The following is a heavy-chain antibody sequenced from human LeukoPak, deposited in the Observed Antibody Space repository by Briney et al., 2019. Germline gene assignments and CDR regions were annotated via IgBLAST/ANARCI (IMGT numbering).Heavy chain of an antibody. CDR3: AKSRSGSANWALQIFDN. CDR2: IRHDGIDN. J-gene: IGHJ4*02. V-gene: IGHV3-30*02. CDR1: GFIFSNYG. Sequence: GGSLRLSCAASGFIFSNYGMHWVRQAPGKGLEWVAYIRHDGIDNLYEDSVKGRFTISRDNSNNSLFVQMNSLRAEDTAVYFCAKSRSGSANWALQIFDNWGQGTLVTVSS. D-gene: IGHD1-1*01.